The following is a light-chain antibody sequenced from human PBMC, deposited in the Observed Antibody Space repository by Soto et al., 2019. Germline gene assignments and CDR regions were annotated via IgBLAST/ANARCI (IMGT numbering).Light chain of an antibody. CDR1: QTIKSN. J-gene: IGKJ2*01. CDR3: QQYNNWPLFP. V-gene: IGKV3-15*01. CDR2: GAS. Sequence: VMTQSPATLSVSPGERATLSCRASQTIKSNLAWYQQKSGQPPRLLIYGASIRATGIPVRFSGSGSGTEFTLTISSLQSEDSALYYCQQYNNWPLFPFGQGTKLEIK.